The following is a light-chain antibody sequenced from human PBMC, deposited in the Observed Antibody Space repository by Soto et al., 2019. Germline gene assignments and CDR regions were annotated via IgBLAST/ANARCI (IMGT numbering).Light chain of an antibody. CDR2: GVS. J-gene: IGLJ1*01. Sequence: QSALTQPASVSGSPGQSITISCAGTSSDIGGSEYVAWYQQHPGNAPKLMLYGVSNRPSGVSNRFSGSKSGNTASLTISGLQAEDEADYCCYSARSSSTTFYVFGTGTKLTVL. V-gene: IGLV2-14*03. CDR3: YSARSSSTTFYV. CDR1: SSDIGGSEY.